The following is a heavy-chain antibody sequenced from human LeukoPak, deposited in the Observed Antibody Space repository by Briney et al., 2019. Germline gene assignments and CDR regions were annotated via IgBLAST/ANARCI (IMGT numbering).Heavy chain of an antibody. Sequence: PGGSLRLSCVASGFTFSTYWMNWVRQAPGKGLERVGTISPDGSDKYYVDSVKGRFTISRDNAKTSLYLQINSLRADDTALYFSARGIVVVVGASDHFDYWGQGTLINVSS. J-gene: IGHJ4*02. CDR1: GFTFSTYW. CDR2: ISPDGSDK. V-gene: IGHV3-7*01. CDR3: ARGIVVVVGASDHFDY. D-gene: IGHD2-15*01.